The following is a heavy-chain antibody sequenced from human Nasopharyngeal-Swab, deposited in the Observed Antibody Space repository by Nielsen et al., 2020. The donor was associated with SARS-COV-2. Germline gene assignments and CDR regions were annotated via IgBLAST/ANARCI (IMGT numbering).Heavy chain of an antibody. Sequence: SETLSLTCTVSGGSITISTYYWTWIRQHPGKGLEWIGYIYYSGSTYYNPSLKSRVTISVDTSKNQFSLKLSSVTAADTAVYYCARSPSPHITMIVVGTHWYFDLWGRGTLVTVSS. J-gene: IGHJ2*01. V-gene: IGHV4-31*03. CDR2: IYYSGST. CDR1: GGSITISTYY. D-gene: IGHD3-22*01. CDR3: ARSPSPHITMIVVGTHWYFDL.